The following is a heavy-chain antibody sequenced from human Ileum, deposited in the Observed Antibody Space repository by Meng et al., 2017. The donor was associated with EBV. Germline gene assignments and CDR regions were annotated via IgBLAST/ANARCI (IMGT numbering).Heavy chain of an antibody. CDR1: SGSVSSGDYH. D-gene: IGHD5-12*01. V-gene: IGHV4-61*03. J-gene: IGHJ4*02. CDR3: AGGRAGYGGYKT. CDR2: ILSGST. Sequence: HVPLLRSDTWLVKPSETPSLPCTVPSGSVSSGDYHWSWIRQPPGKGLEWIGYILSGSTNYDPSLTNRVTISVDTSKNHFSLKLTSVTAADTAVYYCAGGRAGYGGYKTWGQGTLVTVSS.